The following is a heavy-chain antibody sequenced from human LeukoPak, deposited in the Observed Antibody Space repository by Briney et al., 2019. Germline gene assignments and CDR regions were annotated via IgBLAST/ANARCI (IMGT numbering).Heavy chain of an antibody. J-gene: IGHJ6*02. CDR1: GYTFTSYD. Sequence: ASVKVSCKASGYTFTSYDINWVRQATGQGLEWMGWMNPNSANTGYAQKFQGRVTMTRNTSISTAYMELSSPRSEDTAVYYCARPSIAARNYYYYGMDVWGQGTTVTVSS. V-gene: IGHV1-8*01. CDR3: ARPSIAARNYYYYGMDV. D-gene: IGHD6-6*01. CDR2: MNPNSANT.